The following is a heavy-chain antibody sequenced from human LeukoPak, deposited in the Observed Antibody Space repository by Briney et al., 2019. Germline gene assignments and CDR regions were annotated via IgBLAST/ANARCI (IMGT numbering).Heavy chain of an antibody. J-gene: IGHJ4*02. Sequence: GGSLRLSCATSELTFSSYEMNWVRQAPGKGLEWVSFISSSGTTINQPDSVKGRFTISRDNAKNSVHLQMNSLRAEDTAVYYCTRVYGSGSYYSHCWGQGTLVTVSS. CDR1: ELTFSSYE. CDR2: ISSSGTTI. D-gene: IGHD3-10*01. V-gene: IGHV3-48*03. CDR3: TRVYGSGSYYSHC.